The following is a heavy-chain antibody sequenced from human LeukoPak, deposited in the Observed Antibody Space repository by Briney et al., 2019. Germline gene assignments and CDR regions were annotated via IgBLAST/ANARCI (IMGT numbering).Heavy chain of an antibody. D-gene: IGHD1-26*01. CDR2: IWYDGSYK. Sequence: GGSLRLSCAASGFTFSSYWMSWVRQAPGKGLEWVAVIWYDGSYKYYVDSVKGRFTISRDNSKNTLYLQMNSLRAEDTAVYYCAKPTRGSGSFLIDYWGQGTLVTVSS. V-gene: IGHV3-33*06. CDR3: AKPTRGSGSFLIDY. CDR1: GFTFSSYW. J-gene: IGHJ4*02.